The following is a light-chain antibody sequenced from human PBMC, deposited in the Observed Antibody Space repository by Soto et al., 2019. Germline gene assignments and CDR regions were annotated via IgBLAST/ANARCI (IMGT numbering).Light chain of an antibody. CDR2: DVS. CDR3: SSYTSGSTLV. CDR1: SSDVGGYNY. J-gene: IGLJ2*01. V-gene: IGLV2-14*03. Sequence: QSVLTQPASVSGSPGQSITISCTGTSSDVGGYNYVSWYQHHPGKAPKLTIYDVSNRPSGFSNRFSGSKSGDTASLTISGLQAEDEADYYCSSYTSGSTLVFGGGTKLTVL.